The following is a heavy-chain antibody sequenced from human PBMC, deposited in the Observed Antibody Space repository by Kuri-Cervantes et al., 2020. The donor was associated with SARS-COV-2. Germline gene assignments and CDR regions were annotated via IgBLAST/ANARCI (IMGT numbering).Heavy chain of an antibody. V-gene: IGHV1-46*01. J-gene: IGHJ5*02. Sequence: ASVKVSCKASGYTFTNNDVNWLRQASGQGLEWMGIINPSGGSTSYAQKFQGRVTMTRDTSISTAYMELSRLRSDDTAVYYCARDRGATKLENWFDPWGQGTLVTVS. CDR1: GYTFTNND. CDR3: ARDRGATKLENWFDP. D-gene: IGHD1-26*01. CDR2: INPSGGST.